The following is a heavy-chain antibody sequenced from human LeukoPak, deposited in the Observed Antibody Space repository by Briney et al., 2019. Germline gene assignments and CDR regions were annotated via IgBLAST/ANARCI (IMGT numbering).Heavy chain of an antibody. CDR2: ISWNSGSI. Sequence: PGGSLRLSCAASGFTFHQYAIHWVRQVPGKGLDWALGISWNSGSIGYADSVRGRFTISRDNAKNSVYLQMNSLIAEDTALYYCAKDKAPLYSGYDWDLDFWGQGTLVIVSS. V-gene: IGHV3-9*01. CDR1: GFTFHQYA. D-gene: IGHD5-12*01. CDR3: AKDKAPLYSGYDWDLDF. J-gene: IGHJ4*02.